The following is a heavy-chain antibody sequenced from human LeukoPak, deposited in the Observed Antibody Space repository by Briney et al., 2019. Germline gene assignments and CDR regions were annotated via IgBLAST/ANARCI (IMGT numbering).Heavy chain of an antibody. CDR3: ATPMEAGHLARY. CDR2: VDPEDGET. CDR1: GYTFTDYY. D-gene: IGHD1-1*01. Sequence: ASVKLSCKVSGYTFTDYYMHWVQQAPGKGLEWMGLVDPEDGETIYAEKFQGRVTITADTSTDTAYMELSSLRSEDTAVNYCATPMEAGHLARYWGQGTLVTVSS. V-gene: IGHV1-69-2*01. J-gene: IGHJ4*02.